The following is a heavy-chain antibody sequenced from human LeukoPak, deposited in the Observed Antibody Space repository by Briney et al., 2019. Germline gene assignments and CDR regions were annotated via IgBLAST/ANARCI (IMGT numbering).Heavy chain of an antibody. J-gene: IGHJ4*02. CDR3: AKATHSSGWYGNLDY. CDR2: ISYDGSNK. Sequence: GGSLRLSCAASGFTFSSYAMHWVRQAPGKGLEWVAVISYDGSNKYYADSVKGRFTISRDNSKNTLYLQMNSLRAEDTAVYYCAKATHSSGWYGNLDYWGQGTLVTVSS. CDR1: GFTFSSYA. V-gene: IGHV3-30*04. D-gene: IGHD6-19*01.